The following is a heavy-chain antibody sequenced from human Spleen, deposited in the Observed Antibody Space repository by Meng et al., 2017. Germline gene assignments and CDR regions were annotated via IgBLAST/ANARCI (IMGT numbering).Heavy chain of an antibody. Sequence: VEVVQAGAEVKNPWASVKVSCKPSGYTFTAYWVHWVRQAPGQGLEWMGRIDPGTGGTQYAQNFQGRVTMTRDTSISTTYMELSRLRSDDTAVYYCVRDEDISAAGKLFGDYWGQGTLVTVSS. J-gene: IGHJ4*02. CDR3: VRDEDISAAGKLFGDY. D-gene: IGHD6-13*01. CDR1: GYTFTAYW. CDR2: IDPGTGGT. V-gene: IGHV1-2*06.